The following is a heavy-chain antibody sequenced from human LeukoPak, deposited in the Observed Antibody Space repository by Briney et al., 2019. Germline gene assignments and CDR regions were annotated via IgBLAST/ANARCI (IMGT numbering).Heavy chain of an antibody. V-gene: IGHV4-34*01. CDR2: INHSGTT. J-gene: IGHJ3*02. D-gene: IGHD3-10*01. CDR1: GGSFSGYY. CDR3: AKSNGYGLVDI. Sequence: SETLSLTCAVYGGSFSGYYWSWIRQPPGKGLEWIGEINHSGTTNYNPSLKSRVTISVDTSKNQFSLKLSSVTAADTAVYYCAKSNGYGLVDIWGQGTMVTVSS.